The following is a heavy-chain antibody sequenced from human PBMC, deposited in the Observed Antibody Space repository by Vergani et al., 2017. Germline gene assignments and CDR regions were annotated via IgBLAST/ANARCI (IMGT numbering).Heavy chain of an antibody. CDR3: VRVKGSNWNDHLYDI. V-gene: IGHV3-72*01. Sequence: EVQLVESGGGLVKPGGSLRLSCAASGFTFSNAWMSWVRQAPGKGLEWVGRIRKKANDYTTQYAASVKGRFTISRDDSKSYLYLQMNSLQTEDTALYYCVRVKGSNWNDHLYDIWGQGTLVTVSS. D-gene: IGHD1-1*01. CDR2: IRKKANDYTT. J-gene: IGHJ3*02. CDR1: GFTFSNAW.